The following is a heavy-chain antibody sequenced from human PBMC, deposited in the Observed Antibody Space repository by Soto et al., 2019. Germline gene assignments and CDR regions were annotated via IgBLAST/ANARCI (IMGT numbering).Heavy chain of an antibody. CDR2: IKQDGSEK. J-gene: IGHJ1*01. Sequence: EVQLVESGGGLVQPGGSLRLSCAASGFTFSSYWMSWVRQAPGKGLEWVANIKQDGSEKYYVDSVKGRFTISRDNAKNSLYLQMNSLRAEDTAVYYCASAHRYSSWGEYFQHWGQGTLVTLSS. CDR1: GFTFSSYW. D-gene: IGHD6-13*01. V-gene: IGHV3-7*01. CDR3: ASAHRYSSWGEYFQH.